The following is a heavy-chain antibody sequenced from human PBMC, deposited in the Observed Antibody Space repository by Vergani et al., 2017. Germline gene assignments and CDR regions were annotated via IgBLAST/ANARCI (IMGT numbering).Heavy chain of an antibody. V-gene: IGHV3-30-3*01. D-gene: IGHD3-10*01. Sequence: VQLLESGGGVVQPGRSLRLSCAASGFTFSSYAMHWVRQAPGKGLEWVAVISYDGSNKYYADSVKGRFTISRDNSKNTLYLQMNSLRAEDTAVYYCVASGSLKGIFDYWGQGTLVTVSS. CDR1: GFTFSSYA. J-gene: IGHJ4*02. CDR3: VASGSLKGIFDY. CDR2: ISYDGSNK.